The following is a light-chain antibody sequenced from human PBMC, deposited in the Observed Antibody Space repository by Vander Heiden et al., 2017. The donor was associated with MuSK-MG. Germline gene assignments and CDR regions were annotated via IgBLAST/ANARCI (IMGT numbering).Light chain of an antibody. Sequence: EIVLTQSPGNLSLSPGERATLSCRASQSVSSTYLAWYQQKPGQAPRLLIYGASNRATGIPDRFSGSGSGTDFTLTISRLEPEDFAVYYCQQYGSSRWTFGQGTKVEIK. CDR2: GAS. J-gene: IGKJ1*01. V-gene: IGKV3-20*01. CDR1: QSVSSTY. CDR3: QQYGSSRWT.